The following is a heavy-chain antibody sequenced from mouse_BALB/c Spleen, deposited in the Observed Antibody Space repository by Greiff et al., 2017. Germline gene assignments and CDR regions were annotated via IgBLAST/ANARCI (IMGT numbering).Heavy chain of an antibody. D-gene: IGHD1-1*01. J-gene: IGHJ3*01. CDR3: ARAGDYYGRSYGAY. CDR1: GFTFSSFG. CDR2: ISSGSSTI. V-gene: IGHV5-17*02. Sequence: EVKLVESGGGLVQPGGSRKLSCAASGFTFSSFGMHWVRQAPEKGLEWVAYISSGSSTIYYADTVRGRFTISRDKPKNTLFLQMTSLRSEDTAMYYRARAGDYYGRSYGAYWGQGSLVTVSA.